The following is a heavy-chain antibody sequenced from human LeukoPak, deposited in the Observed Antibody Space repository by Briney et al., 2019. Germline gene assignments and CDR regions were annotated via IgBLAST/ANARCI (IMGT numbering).Heavy chain of an antibody. J-gene: IGHJ6*03. D-gene: IGHD2-2*01. V-gene: IGHV4-59*01. CDR3: ANTVVVPDYYYMDV. CDR2: IYYSGST. CDR1: GGSISSYY. Sequence: SETLSLTCTVSGGSISSYYWSWIRQPPGKGLEWIGYIYYSGSTNYNPSLKSRVTISVDTSKNQFSLKLSSVTAADTAVYYCANTVVVPDYYYMDVWGNGTTVTVSS.